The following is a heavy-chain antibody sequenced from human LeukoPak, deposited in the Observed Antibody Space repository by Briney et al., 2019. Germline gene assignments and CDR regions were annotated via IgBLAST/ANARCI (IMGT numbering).Heavy chain of an antibody. D-gene: IGHD1-20*01. V-gene: IGHV3-53*05. CDR3: ARDPGTNWNDLRYFDY. CDR1: GFTVSSNY. J-gene: IGHJ4*02. Sequence: GGSLRLSCAASGFTVSSNYMNWVRQAPGKGLEWVSVIYSGGSTYYADSVRGRFTISRDNSKNTLYLQMNSLRAEDTAVYYCARDPGTNWNDLRYFDYWGQGTLVTVSS. CDR2: IYSGGST.